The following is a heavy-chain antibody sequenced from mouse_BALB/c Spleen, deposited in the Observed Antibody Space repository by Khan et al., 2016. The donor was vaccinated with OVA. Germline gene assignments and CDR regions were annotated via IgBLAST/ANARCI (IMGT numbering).Heavy chain of an antibody. CDR1: GYTFTSYW. CDR3: ARGYVGNYEFAY. D-gene: IGHD2-1*01. J-gene: IGHJ3*01. Sequence: QVQLKESGAELVKPGASVKLSCKTSGYTFTSYWIQWVKQRPGQGLGWIGEIFPGTGTTYYNENFKGKATLTIDTSSTTAYMQLSSLTSEDSAVYFCARGYVGNYEFAYWGQGTLVTVSS. CDR2: IFPGTGTT. V-gene: IGHV1S132*01.